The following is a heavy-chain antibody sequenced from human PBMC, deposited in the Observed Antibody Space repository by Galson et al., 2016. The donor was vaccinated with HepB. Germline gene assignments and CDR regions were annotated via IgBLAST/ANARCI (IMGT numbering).Heavy chain of an antibody. Sequence: SLRLSCAASGFTFTNHFMSWVRQVPGKGLEWLANINQDGSEKFYVDSVKGRFTISRDNAKNSLYLQMDSLRAEDTALYYWARTSCPDFHHWGQGTLVTVSS. D-gene: IGHD2-2*01. CDR3: ARTSCPDFHH. CDR1: GFTFTNHF. J-gene: IGHJ1*01. CDR2: INQDGSEK. V-gene: IGHV3-7*03.